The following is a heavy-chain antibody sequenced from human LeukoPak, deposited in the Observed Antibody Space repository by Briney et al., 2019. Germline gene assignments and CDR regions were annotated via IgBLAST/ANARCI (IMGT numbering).Heavy chain of an antibody. D-gene: IGHD2-21*02. V-gene: IGHV1-46*01. CDR3: ARELLDCGGDCYGPDY. CDR2: INPSGGST. J-gene: IGHJ4*02. CDR1: GYTFTSYY. Sequence: ASVKVSCKASGYTFTSYYMHWVRQAPGQGLEWMGIINPSGGSTSYAQKFQGRVTMTRDTSTSTVYMELSSLRSEDTAVYYCARELLDCGGDCYGPDYWGQGTLATVSS.